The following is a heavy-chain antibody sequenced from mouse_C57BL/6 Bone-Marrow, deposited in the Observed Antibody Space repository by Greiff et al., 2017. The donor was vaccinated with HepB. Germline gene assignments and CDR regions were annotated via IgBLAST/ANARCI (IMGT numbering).Heavy chain of an antibody. CDR2: IWSGGST. J-gene: IGHJ4*01. V-gene: IGHV2-2*01. CDR1: GFSLTSYG. CDR3: ASLFYGSSYCYAMDY. Sequence: VKLVESGPGLVQPSQSLFITCTVSGFSLTSYGVHWVRQSPGKGLEWLGVIWSGGSTDYNAAFISRLSISKDNSKSQVFFKMNSLQADDTAIYYCASLFYGSSYCYAMDYWGQGTSVTVSS. D-gene: IGHD1-1*01.